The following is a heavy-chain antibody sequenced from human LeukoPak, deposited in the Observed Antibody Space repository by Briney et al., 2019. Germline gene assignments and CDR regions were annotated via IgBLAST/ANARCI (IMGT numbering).Heavy chain of an antibody. J-gene: IGHJ3*02. D-gene: IGHD1-1*01. CDR3: ARSRGTAAFDI. CDR2: ISAYNGNT. Sequence: ASVKVSCKASGYTFTGYYMHWVRQAPGQGLEWMGWISAYNGNTNYAQKLQGRVTMTTDTSTSTAYMELRSLRSDDTAVYYCARSRGTAAFDIWGQGTMVTVSS. CDR1: GYTFTGYY. V-gene: IGHV1-18*04.